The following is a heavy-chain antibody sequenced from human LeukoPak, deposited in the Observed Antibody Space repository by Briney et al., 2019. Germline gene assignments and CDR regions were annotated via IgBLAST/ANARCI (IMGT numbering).Heavy chain of an antibody. Sequence: DTLSLTCTVSGGSISSGGYYWSWIRQHPGKGLEWIGYIYYSGSTHYNPSLKSRVTISVDTSKNQFSLKLSSVTAADTAVYYCARDPKYYPYGMDVWGQGTTVTVSS. D-gene: IGHD2/OR15-2a*01. J-gene: IGHJ6*02. V-gene: IGHV4-31*03. CDR3: ARDPKYYPYGMDV. CDR1: GGSISSGGYY. CDR2: IYYSGST.